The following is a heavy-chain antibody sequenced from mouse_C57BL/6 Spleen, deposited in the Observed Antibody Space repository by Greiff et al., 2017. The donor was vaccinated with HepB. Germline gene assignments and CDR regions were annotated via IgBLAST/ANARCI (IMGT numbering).Heavy chain of an antibody. Sequence: QVQLQQPGAELVRPGTSVKLSCKASGYTFTSYWMHWVKQRPGQGPEWIGVIDPSDSYTNYNQKFKGKATLTVDTSSSTAYMQLSSLTSEDSAVYYCARSGELLVATDYWGQGTTLTVSS. CDR1: GYTFTSYW. CDR2: IDPSDSYT. V-gene: IGHV1-59*01. J-gene: IGHJ2*01. D-gene: IGHD1-1*01. CDR3: ARSGELLVATDY.